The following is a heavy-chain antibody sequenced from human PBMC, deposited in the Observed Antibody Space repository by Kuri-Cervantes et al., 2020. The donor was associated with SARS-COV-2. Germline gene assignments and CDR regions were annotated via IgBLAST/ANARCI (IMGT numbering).Heavy chain of an antibody. Sequence: ESLKISCTVSGASISSSTYYWGWIRQPPGKGLEWIGSIYYSGSTYYNPSLKSRVTISVDTSKNQFSLKLSSVTAADTAVYYCARHRYSYGTPDWFDPWGQGTLVTVSS. J-gene: IGHJ5*02. CDR1: GASISSSTYY. D-gene: IGHD5-18*01. CDR3: ARHRYSYGTPDWFDP. V-gene: IGHV4-39*01. CDR2: IYYSGST.